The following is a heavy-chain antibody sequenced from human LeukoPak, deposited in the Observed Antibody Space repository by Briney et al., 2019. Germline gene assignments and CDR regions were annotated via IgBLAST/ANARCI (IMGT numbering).Heavy chain of an antibody. D-gene: IGHD2-8*01. CDR2: ISYDGSNK. CDR3: ARAVYGGLDY. J-gene: IGHJ4*02. V-gene: IGHV3-30-3*01. CDR1: GFTFSSYA. Sequence: PGGSLRLSCAASGFTFSSYAMHWVRQAPGKGLEWVAVISYDGSNKYYADSVEGRFTISRDNSKNTLYLQMNSLRAEDTAVYYCARAVYGGLDYWGQGTLVTVSS.